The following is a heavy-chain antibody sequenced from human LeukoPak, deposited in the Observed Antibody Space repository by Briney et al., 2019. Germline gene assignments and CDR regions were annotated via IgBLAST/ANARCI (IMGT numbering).Heavy chain of an antibody. D-gene: IGHD1-26*01. J-gene: IGHJ4*02. CDR1: GYTFPSYY. CDR3: ARGSGSYLGGATEYFDY. CDR2: INPSGCRT. Sequence: ASVKVSYKASGYTFPSYYMHWVGQAPGQGLAWMEIINPSGCRTRHAQKFQGRVTMTRDQSTSKVYMELSSLRAEDTAVYYCARGSGSYLGGATEYFDYWGQGTLVTVSS. V-gene: IGHV1-46*03.